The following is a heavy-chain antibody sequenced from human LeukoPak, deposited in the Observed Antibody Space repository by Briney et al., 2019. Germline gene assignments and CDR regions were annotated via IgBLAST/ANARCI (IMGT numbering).Heavy chain of an antibody. Sequence: PGGSLRLSCVASGFTFSSYAMSWVRQTPEKGLEWVSPISGSGGSTYYADSVKGRFTISRDNSKNTLYLQVNSLRAEDTAVYYCAKDGRWQQPRSFLDYWGQGTLVTVSS. CDR1: GFTFSSYA. CDR2: ISGSGGST. J-gene: IGHJ4*02. V-gene: IGHV3-23*01. D-gene: IGHD6-13*01. CDR3: AKDGRWQQPRSFLDY.